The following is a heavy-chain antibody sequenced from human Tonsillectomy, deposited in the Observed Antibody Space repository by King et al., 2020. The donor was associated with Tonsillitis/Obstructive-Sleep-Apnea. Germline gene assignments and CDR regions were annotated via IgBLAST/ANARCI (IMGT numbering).Heavy chain of an antibody. V-gene: IGHV3-15*07. J-gene: IGHJ4*01. CDR3: PAEPVPRVPN. CDR2: IKSKTDGGTT. CDR1: GFTFNDAW. D-gene: IGHD1-1*01. Sequence: VQLVESGGGLVEPGGSLTISCAASGFTFNDAWMNWVRQAPGQGLEWVGRIKSKTDGGTTSYAAPVKGRFTISRDDSNNTLFLLMNSLKTEDTAVYYCPAEPVPRVPNWGHETLVPVSS.